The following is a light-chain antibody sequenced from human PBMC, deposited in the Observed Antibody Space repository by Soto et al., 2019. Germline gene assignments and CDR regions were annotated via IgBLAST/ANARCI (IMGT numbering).Light chain of an antibody. CDR1: SSNIGAGYN. CDR3: QSYDRSLSVV. Sequence: QPVLTQPPSVSGAPGQRVTISCTGSSSNIGAGYNVHWYQQVPGTAPRLLIYDNLNRPSGVPDRFSGSKSDTSASLAITGLQAEDEADYYCQSYDRSLSVVFGGGTKLTVL. J-gene: IGLJ2*01. V-gene: IGLV1-40*01. CDR2: DNL.